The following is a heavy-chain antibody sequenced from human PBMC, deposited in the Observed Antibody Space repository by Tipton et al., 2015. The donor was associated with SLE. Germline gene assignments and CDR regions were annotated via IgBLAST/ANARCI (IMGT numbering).Heavy chain of an antibody. CDR3: ASQLTILDAFDI. CDR2: ISSSGSYI. D-gene: IGHD1-1*01. V-gene: IGHV3-21*01. CDR1: GFTFSHYA. J-gene: IGHJ3*02. Sequence: GSLRLSCAASGFTFSHYAMNWVRQAPGKGLEWVSSISSSGSYIYYADSVKGRFTISRDNAKNSLYLQMNNLRAEDTAVYYCASQLTILDAFDIWGQGTMVTVSS.